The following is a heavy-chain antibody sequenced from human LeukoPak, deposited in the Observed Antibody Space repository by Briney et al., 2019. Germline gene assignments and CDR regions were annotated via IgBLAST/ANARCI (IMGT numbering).Heavy chain of an antibody. CDR3: AREGGLSGMDV. Sequence: AETLSLTCTVSGGSISSYYWSWIRQPPEKGLEWIGYIYYSGGTNYNPSLTSRVTISVDTSKNQFSLKLSSVTAADTAVYYCAREGGLSGMDVWGQGTTVTVSS. V-gene: IGHV4-59*01. J-gene: IGHJ6*02. CDR1: GGSISSYY. D-gene: IGHD3-16*01. CDR2: IYYSGGT.